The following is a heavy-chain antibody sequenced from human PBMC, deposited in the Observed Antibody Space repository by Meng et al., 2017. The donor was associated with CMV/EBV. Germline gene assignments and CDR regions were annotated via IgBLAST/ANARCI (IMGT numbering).Heavy chain of an antibody. V-gene: IGHV3-11*01. J-gene: IGHJ4*02. CDR1: GFPFSTFA. CDR3: ARDGGDYGGNTDY. CDR2: ISSSGSTI. D-gene: IGHD4-23*01. Sequence: GESLKISCEASGFPFSTFAMSWARQAPGKGLEWVSYISSSGSTIYYADSVKGRFTISRDNAKNSLYLQMNSLRAEDTAVYYCARDGGDYGGNTDYWGQGTLVTVSS.